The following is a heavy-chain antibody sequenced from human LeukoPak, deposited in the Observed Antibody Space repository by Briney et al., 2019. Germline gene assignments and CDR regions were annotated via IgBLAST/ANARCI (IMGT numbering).Heavy chain of an antibody. Sequence: SETLSLTCAVYGGSFSGHYWSWIRQPPGKGLEWIGEINHSGSTNYNPSLKSRVTISVDTSKNQFSLKLSSVTAADTAVYYCARWRISGSYYFDYWGQGTLVTVSS. CDR2: INHSGST. CDR3: ARWRISGSYYFDY. J-gene: IGHJ4*02. CDR1: GGSFSGHY. D-gene: IGHD1-26*01. V-gene: IGHV4-34*01.